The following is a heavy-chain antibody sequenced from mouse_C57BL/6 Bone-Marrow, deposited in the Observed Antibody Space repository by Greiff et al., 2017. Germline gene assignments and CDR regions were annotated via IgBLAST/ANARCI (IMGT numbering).Heavy chain of an antibody. D-gene: IGHD2-4*01. Sequence: QVQLQQPGAELVKPGASVKMSCKASGYTFTSYWITWVKQRPGQGLEWIGDIYPGSGSTNYNEKFKSKATLTVDTSSSTAYMQLSSLASEDSAVYYCARLDDYHYYAMDYWGQGTSVTVSS. V-gene: IGHV1-55*01. CDR2: IYPGSGST. CDR1: GYTFTSYW. CDR3: ARLDDYHYYAMDY. J-gene: IGHJ4*01.